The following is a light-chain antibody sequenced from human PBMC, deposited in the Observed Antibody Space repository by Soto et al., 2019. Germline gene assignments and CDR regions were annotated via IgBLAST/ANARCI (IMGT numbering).Light chain of an antibody. Sequence: IGMTQSPASLSVSPGEGDTLXCRASQSISTKLAWYQQKPGQAPRLLIYGASTRATGIQVRFSGSGSGREFTLTITSLQFEEFAVYYCQEYNDWRPITFGGGTKVDIK. CDR3: QEYNDWRPIT. V-gene: IGKV3-15*01. CDR2: GAS. CDR1: QSISTK. J-gene: IGKJ4*01.